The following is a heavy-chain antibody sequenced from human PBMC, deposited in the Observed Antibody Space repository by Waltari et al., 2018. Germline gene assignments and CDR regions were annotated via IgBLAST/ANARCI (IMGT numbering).Heavy chain of an antibody. V-gene: IGHV3-43*01. CDR3: AKGGASGWYYFDY. Sequence: EVQLVEYGGVVVQPGGSVSFSCAASGFTFDDFNWHWCRQAPGKGLECVSLISWDGGSTYYADSVKGRFTISRDNSKNSLYLQMNSLRTEDTALYYCAKGGASGWYYFDYWGQGTLVTVSS. CDR2: ISWDGGST. J-gene: IGHJ4*02. CDR1: GFTFDDFN. D-gene: IGHD6-19*01.